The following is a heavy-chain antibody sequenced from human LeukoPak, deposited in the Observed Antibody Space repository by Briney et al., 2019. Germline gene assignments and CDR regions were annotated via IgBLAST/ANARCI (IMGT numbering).Heavy chain of an antibody. Sequence: SETLSLTCTVSRGSISSYYWSWIRQPPGKGLEWIGYIYYSGSTNYNPSLKSRVTISVDTSKNQFSLKLSSVTAADTAVYYCARVRHTSYYYYGMDVWGQGTTVTVSS. CDR3: ARVRHTSYYYYGMDV. V-gene: IGHV4-59*01. J-gene: IGHJ6*02. CDR1: RGSISSYY. CDR2: IYYSGST.